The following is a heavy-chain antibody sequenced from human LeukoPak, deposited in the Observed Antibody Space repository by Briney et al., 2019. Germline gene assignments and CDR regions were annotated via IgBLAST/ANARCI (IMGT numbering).Heavy chain of an antibody. Sequence: PGGSLRLSCAASGFSFSIYSMTWVRQAPGKGLEWVSYITGSSDTVYYVDSVKGRFTISRDNAKNSLYLQMNSLRAEDTAVYYCARVRGSGSYYNAFDYWGQGTLVTVSS. CDR2: ITGSSDTV. CDR3: ARVRGSGSYYNAFDY. V-gene: IGHV3-48*04. CDR1: GFSFSIYS. J-gene: IGHJ4*02. D-gene: IGHD3-10*01.